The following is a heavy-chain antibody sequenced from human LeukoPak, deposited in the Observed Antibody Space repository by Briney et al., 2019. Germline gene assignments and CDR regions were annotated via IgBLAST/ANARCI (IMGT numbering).Heavy chain of an antibody. CDR3: AETRLHDYYDSSGPPLYYFDY. CDR1: GYTFTSYY. CDR2: INPSGGNT. J-gene: IGHJ4*02. Sequence: ASVKVSCKASGYTFTSYYMHWVRQAPGQGLEWMGIINPSGGNTSYAQKFQGRVTVTRDMSTSTVYMELSSLRSEDTAVYYCAETRLHDYYDSSGPPLYYFDYWGQGTLVTVSS. V-gene: IGHV1-46*01. D-gene: IGHD3-22*01.